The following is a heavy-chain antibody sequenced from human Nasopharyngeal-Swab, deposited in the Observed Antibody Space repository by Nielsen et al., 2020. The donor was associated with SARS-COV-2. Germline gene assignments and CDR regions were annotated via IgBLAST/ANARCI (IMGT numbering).Heavy chain of an antibody. D-gene: IGHD3-10*01. CDR2: ISGSGGST. CDR3: AKEREYYGSGSYCNWFDP. CDR1: GFTFSSYA. Sequence: GESLKISCAASGFTFSSYAMSWVRRAPGKGLEWVSAISGSGGSTYYADSVKGRFTISRDNSKNTLYLQMNSLRAEDTAVYYCAKEREYYGSGSYCNWFDPWGQGTLVTVSS. V-gene: IGHV3-23*01. J-gene: IGHJ5*02.